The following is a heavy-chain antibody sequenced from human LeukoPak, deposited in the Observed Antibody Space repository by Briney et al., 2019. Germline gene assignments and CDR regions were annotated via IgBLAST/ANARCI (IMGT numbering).Heavy chain of an antibody. Sequence: PGGSLRLSCAASGFTFSNYWMSWVRQAPGKGLEWVANIKGDGSSKYYMDSVKGRFTISRDNAKSSLYLQMNTLRAEDTAVYYCAKDLQVGATVPYWFDPWGQGTLVTVSS. D-gene: IGHD1-26*01. CDR3: AKDLQVGATVPYWFDP. V-gene: IGHV3-7*03. CDR1: GFTFSNYW. J-gene: IGHJ5*02. CDR2: IKGDGSSK.